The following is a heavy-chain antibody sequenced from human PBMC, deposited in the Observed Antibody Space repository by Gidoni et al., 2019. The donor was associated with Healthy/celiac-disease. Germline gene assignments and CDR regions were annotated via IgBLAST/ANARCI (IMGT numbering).Heavy chain of an antibody. CDR2: IYYSGST. Sequence: QVQLQESGPGLVKPSETLSLTCTVSGGSISSYYWSWIRQPPGKGLEWIGYIYYSGSTNYNPSLKSRVTISVDTSKNQFSLKLSSVTAADTAVYYCARAPRHYYDSSGYYYNPYFDYWGQGTLVTVSS. CDR1: GGSISSYY. CDR3: ARAPRHYYDSSGYYYNPYFDY. D-gene: IGHD3-22*01. V-gene: IGHV4-59*01. J-gene: IGHJ4*02.